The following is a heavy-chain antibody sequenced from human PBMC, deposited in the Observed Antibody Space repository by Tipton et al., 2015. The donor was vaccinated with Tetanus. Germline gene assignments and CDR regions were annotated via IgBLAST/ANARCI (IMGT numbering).Heavy chain of an antibody. V-gene: IGHV4-59*01. CDR3: ARERIEAFYYHGLDL. CDR2: IYQNGDA. D-gene: IGHD2-21*01. Sequence: TVSLTCTVSGGSISSFYWYWIRQPPGKGLEWIAYIYQNGDANYNPSLQSRVTISVATSKNQFSLQLAFVTAADTAIYYCARERIEAFYYHGLDLWGPGTTVTVSS. CDR1: GGSISSFY. J-gene: IGHJ6*02.